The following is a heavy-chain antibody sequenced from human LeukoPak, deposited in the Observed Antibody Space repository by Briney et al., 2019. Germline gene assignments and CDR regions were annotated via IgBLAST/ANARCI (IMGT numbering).Heavy chain of an antibody. J-gene: IGHJ4*02. CDR3: AKESLYYGSGSYYNLADY. V-gene: IGHV3-30*18. Sequence: GGSLRLSCAASGFTFDDYGMSWVRRAPGKGLEWVAVISYDGSNKYYADSVKGRFTISRDNSKNTLYLQMNSLRAEDTAVYYCAKESLYYGSGSYYNLADYWGQGTLVTVSS. CDR2: ISYDGSNK. D-gene: IGHD3-10*01. CDR1: GFTFDDYG.